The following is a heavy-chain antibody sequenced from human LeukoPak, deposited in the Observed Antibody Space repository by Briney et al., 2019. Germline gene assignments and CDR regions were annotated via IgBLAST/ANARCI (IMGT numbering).Heavy chain of an antibody. CDR2: ISSSGSTI. CDR3: ARDGTGVATSKFDP. Sequence: GGSLRLSCAASGFTFSSYEMNWVRQAPGKGLEWVSYISSSGSTIYYADSVKGRFTISRDNAKNSLYLQMNSLRAEDTAVYYCARDGTGVATSKFDPWGQGTLVTVSS. J-gene: IGHJ5*02. V-gene: IGHV3-48*03. CDR1: GFTFSSYE. D-gene: IGHD5-12*01.